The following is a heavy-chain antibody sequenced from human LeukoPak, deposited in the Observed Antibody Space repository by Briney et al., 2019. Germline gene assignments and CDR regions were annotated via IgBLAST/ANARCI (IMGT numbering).Heavy chain of an antibody. CDR3: ARDGGWFGYGNDI. D-gene: IGHD3-10*01. CDR1: GFTFSSYG. Sequence: PGRSLRLSCAASGFTFSSYGMHWVRQAPGKGLEWVAVIWYDGSNKYYADSVKGRFTISRDNSKNTLYLQMNSLRAEDTAVYYCARDGGWFGYGNDIWGQGTMVTVSS. CDR2: IWYDGSNK. J-gene: IGHJ3*02. V-gene: IGHV3-33*01.